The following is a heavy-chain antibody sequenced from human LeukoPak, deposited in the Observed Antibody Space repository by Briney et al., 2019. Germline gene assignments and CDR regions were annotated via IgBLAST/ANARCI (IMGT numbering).Heavy chain of an antibody. V-gene: IGHV4-39*07. J-gene: IGHJ5*02. CDR3: ARVFLKWSVENGLAP. CDR1: GGSIISSSYY. D-gene: IGHD3-3*01. CDR2: IHDSGST. Sequence: SETLSLTCTVSGGSIISSSYYWGWIRQPPGQGLEWIGSIHDSGSTYHNPSLKSRVTISTDTSKNQFSLKLTSVTAADPAVYFWARVFLKWSVENGLAPGGREPRVTVPT.